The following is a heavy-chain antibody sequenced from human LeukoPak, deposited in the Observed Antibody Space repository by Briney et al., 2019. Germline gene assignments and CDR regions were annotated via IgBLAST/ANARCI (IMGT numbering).Heavy chain of an antibody. D-gene: IGHD4-17*01. Sequence: GGSLRLSCAASGFTFSSYSMNWVRQAPGKGLEWVSSISSSSSYIYYADSVKGRFTISRDNAKNSLYLQMNSLKAEDTAVYYCARGDDYGDLNWFDPWGQGTLVTVSS. V-gene: IGHV3-21*01. J-gene: IGHJ5*02. CDR3: ARGDDYGDLNWFDP. CDR1: GFTFSSYS. CDR2: ISSSSSYI.